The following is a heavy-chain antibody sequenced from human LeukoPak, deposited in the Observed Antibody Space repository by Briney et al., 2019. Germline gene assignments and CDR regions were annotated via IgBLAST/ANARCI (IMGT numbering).Heavy chain of an antibody. CDR2: ISWNSGSI. V-gene: IGHV3-9*01. J-gene: IGHJ6*02. Sequence: GRSLRLSCAASGFPFDDYAMHWVRQAPGKGLEWVSSISWNSGSIGYADSVKGRFTISRDNAKNSLYLQMSSLRAEDTALYYCAKEILNYFFYYGMDVWGQGTTVTVSS. CDR1: GFPFDDYA. CDR3: AKEILNYFFYYGMDV.